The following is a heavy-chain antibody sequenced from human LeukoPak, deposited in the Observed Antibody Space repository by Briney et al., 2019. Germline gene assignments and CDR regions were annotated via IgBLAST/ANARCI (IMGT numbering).Heavy chain of an antibody. Sequence: SVKVSCKASGGTFSSYSITWVRQAPGQGLEWMGGIMPLFNTANYAQQFQGRVTITTDESTSTAYMELSSLRFEDTAMYYCARVDRYHYYLDVWGKGTTVTVSS. V-gene: IGHV1-69*05. CDR3: ARVDRYHYYLDV. J-gene: IGHJ6*03. CDR1: GGTFSSYS. CDR2: IMPLFNTA.